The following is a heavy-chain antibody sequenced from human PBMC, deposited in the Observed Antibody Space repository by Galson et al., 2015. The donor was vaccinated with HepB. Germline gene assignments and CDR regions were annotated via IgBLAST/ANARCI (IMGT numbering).Heavy chain of an antibody. CDR2: ISWDGGRA. Sequence: SLRLSCAASGFSFDDYSMHWVRQTAEKGLERISLISWDGGRAYYADSVRGRFTISRDNAKNFLYLQMNSLRSEDTALYYCVKDVSGADRLYFDFWGQGTLVAVSS. CDR3: VKDVSGADRLYFDF. J-gene: IGHJ4*02. D-gene: IGHD6-6*01. CDR1: GFSFDDYS. V-gene: IGHV3-43*01.